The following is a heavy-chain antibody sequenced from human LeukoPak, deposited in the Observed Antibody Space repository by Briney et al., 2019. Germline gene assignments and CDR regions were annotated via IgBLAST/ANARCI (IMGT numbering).Heavy chain of an antibody. CDR1: GASISSGSYY. D-gene: IGHD3-3*01. J-gene: IGHJ3*02. CDR3: AREEWLFAFDI. Sequence: SETLSLTCTVSGASISSGSYYWSWIRQPAGKGLEWIGRIYTSGSTNYNPSLKSRVTISVDTSKNQFSLKLSSVTAADTAAYYCAREEWLFAFDIWGQGTMVTVSS. V-gene: IGHV4-61*02. CDR2: IYTSGST.